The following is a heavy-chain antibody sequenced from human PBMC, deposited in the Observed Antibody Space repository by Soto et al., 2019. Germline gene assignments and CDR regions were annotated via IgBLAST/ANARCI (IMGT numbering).Heavy chain of an antibody. CDR2: ISAYNGNT. CDR1: GYTFTSYG. V-gene: IGHV1-18*01. Sequence: QVQLVQSGAEVKKPGASVKVSCKASGYTFTSYGISWVRQAPGQGLDWMGWISAYNGNTNYAQKLQGRVTMTTDTSTSTAYMELRSLRSDDTAVYYCARGRGAARHPGYYYYYGMDVWGQGTTVTVSS. J-gene: IGHJ6*02. CDR3: ARGRGAARHPGYYYYYGMDV. D-gene: IGHD6-6*01.